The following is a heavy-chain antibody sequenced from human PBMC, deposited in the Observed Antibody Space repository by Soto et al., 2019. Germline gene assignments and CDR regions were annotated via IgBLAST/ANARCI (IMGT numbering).Heavy chain of an antibody. Sequence: PQVKVSCKASGYTFTSYAMHWVRQAPGQRLEWMGWINAGNGNTKYSQKFQGRVTITRDTSASTAYMELSSLRSEDTAVYYCARDAGSDGMDVWGQGTTVTVSS. CDR1: GYTFTSYA. V-gene: IGHV1-3*01. CDR3: ARDAGSDGMDV. CDR2: INAGNGNT. J-gene: IGHJ6*02.